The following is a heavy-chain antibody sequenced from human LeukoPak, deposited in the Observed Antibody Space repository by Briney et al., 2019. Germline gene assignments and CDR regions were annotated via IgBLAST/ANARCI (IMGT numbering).Heavy chain of an antibody. D-gene: IGHD2-15*01. Sequence: ETLSLTCAVNGGSFSGYYWIWIRQPPGKGLEWIGEINHSGSTNYNPSLKSRVTISVDTSKNQFSLKLSSVTVAETAVYYCARGGECGSCDGFDMWGQGIMVTVSS. V-gene: IGHV4-34*01. CDR1: GGSFSGYY. CDR3: ARGGECGSCDGFDM. J-gene: IGHJ3*02. CDR2: INHSGST.